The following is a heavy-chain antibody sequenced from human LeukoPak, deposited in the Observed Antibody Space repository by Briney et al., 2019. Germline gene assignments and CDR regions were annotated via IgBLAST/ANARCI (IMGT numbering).Heavy chain of an antibody. CDR2: INHSGST. V-gene: IGHV4-34*01. Sequence: SETLSLTCTVSGGSISSYYWSWLRQPPGKGLEWIGEINHSGSTNYNPSLKSRVTISVDTSKNQFSLKLSSVTAADTAVYYCARGGRSMVRGVVYFDYWGRGTLVTVSS. CDR3: ARGGRSMVRGVVYFDY. J-gene: IGHJ4*02. D-gene: IGHD3-10*01. CDR1: GGSISSYY.